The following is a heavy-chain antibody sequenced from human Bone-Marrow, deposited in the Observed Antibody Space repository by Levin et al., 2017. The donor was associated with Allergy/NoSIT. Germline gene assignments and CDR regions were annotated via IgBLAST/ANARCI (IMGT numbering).Heavy chain of an antibody. D-gene: IGHD6-13*01. J-gene: IGHJ4*02. CDR3: ARVISSRLYPFQFDF. Sequence: GASVKVSCKASGYTFSTYDITWVRQAPGQGLEWMGWISAYNGKANHAEKFQGRVTMTTDRSTGVAYMELRTLRSDDTAVYYCARVISSRLYPFQFDFWGQGTLVTVSS. CDR1: GYTFSTYD. CDR2: ISAYNGKA. V-gene: IGHV1-18*01.